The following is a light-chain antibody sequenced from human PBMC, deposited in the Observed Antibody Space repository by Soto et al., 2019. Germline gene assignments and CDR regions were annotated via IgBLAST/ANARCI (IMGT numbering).Light chain of an antibody. CDR2: EVT. V-gene: IGLV2-14*01. J-gene: IGLJ1*01. CDR3: SSYTDSSTYG. Sequence: QSVLTQPASVSGSLGQSITISCTGTSSDVGYYDYVSWYQQHPGKAPKLMIYEVTDRPSGVSNRFSGSKSGNTASLTISGLQAEDEADYYCSSYTDSSTYGFGTGTKVTVL. CDR1: SSDVGYYDY.